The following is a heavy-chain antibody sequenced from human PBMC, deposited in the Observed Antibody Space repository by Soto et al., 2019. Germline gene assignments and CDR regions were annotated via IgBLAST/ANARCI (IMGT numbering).Heavy chain of an antibody. CDR1: GYSFTSYW. CDR3: AIHQDYDFWSGYYKQPYFDY. D-gene: IGHD3-3*01. J-gene: IGHJ4*02. V-gene: IGHV5-51*01. CDR2: IYPGDSDT. Sequence: GESLKISCKGSGYSFTSYWIGWVRQVPGKGLEWMGIIYPGDSDTRYSPSFQGQVTISADKSISTAYLQWSSLMASDTAMYYCAIHQDYDFWSGYYKQPYFDYWGQGTLVTVSS.